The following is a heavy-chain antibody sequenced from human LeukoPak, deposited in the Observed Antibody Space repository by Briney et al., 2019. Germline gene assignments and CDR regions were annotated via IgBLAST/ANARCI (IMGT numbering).Heavy chain of an antibody. Sequence: GGSLRLSCAASGFSFSDYWMTWVRQAPGKGLEWVANIKPDGSEKYYADSLKGRFTISRDNAKNSLYLQMNSLRAEDTAVYYCARARIDYWGQGTLVTVSS. J-gene: IGHJ4*02. D-gene: IGHD1-14*01. CDR2: IKPDGSEK. V-gene: IGHV3-7*01. CDR3: ARARIDY. CDR1: GFSFSDYW.